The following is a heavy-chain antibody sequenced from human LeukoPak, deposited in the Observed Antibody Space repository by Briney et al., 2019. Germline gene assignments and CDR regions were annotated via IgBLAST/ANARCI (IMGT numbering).Heavy chain of an antibody. V-gene: IGHV4-39*01. CDR2: IYYSGST. CDR3: ARHGRYDFAY. CDR1: GGSISSSSYY. Sequence: SETLSLTCTVSGGSISSSSYYWGWIRQPPGKGLEWIGGIYYSGSTYYNPSLDSRLTISLDTSRNHFSLKVNSVTAADTAVYYCARHGRYDFAYWGQGTLVAVSS. J-gene: IGHJ4*02. D-gene: IGHD3-16*01.